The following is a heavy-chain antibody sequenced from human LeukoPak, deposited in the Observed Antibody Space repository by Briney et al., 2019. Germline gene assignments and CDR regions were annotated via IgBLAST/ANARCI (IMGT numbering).Heavy chain of an antibody. CDR3: AKDGIAVAGTYCWFDP. V-gene: IGHV3-30*02. CDR2: IRYDGSNK. CDR1: GFAFSNYG. D-gene: IGHD6-19*01. Sequence: GGSLRLSCAASGFAFSNYGMHWVRQAPGKGLEWVAFIRYDGSNKYYADSVKGRLTISRDNSKNTLYLQMNSLRAEDTAVYYCAKDGIAVAGTYCWFDPWGQGTLVIVSS. J-gene: IGHJ5*02.